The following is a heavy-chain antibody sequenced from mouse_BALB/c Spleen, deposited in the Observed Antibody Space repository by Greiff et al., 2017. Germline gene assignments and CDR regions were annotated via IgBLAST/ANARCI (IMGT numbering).Heavy chain of an antibody. CDR1: GYTFTDYE. Sequence: QVHVKQSGAELVRPGASVTLSCKASGYTFTDYEMHWVKQTPVHGLEWIGAIDPETGGTAYNQKFKGKATLTADKSSSTAYMELRSLTSEDSAVYYCTRVPNYYGSSYDAMDYWGQGTSVTVSS. J-gene: IGHJ4*01. V-gene: IGHV1-15*01. CDR2: IDPETGGT. CDR3: TRVPNYYGSSYDAMDY. D-gene: IGHD1-1*01.